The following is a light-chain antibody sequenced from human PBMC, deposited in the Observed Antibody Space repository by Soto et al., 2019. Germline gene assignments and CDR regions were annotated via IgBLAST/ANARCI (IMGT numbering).Light chain of an antibody. CDR1: QSVRSCY. V-gene: IGKV3-20*01. Sequence: EIVLTQSPGTLSLSPGERATLSCRASQSVRSCYLAWYQQKPGQAPRLLIYGASSRATGIPDRFSGSGSGTDFTLTISRLEPEDFAVYYCQQYGSSSWTFGQGTKVEIK. J-gene: IGKJ1*01. CDR3: QQYGSSSWT. CDR2: GAS.